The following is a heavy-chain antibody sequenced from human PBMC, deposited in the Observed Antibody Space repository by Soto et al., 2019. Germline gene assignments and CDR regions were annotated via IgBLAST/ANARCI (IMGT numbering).Heavy chain of an antibody. CDR3: AKAFGYEANWNGIDY. D-gene: IGHD1-1*01. V-gene: IGHV3-23*01. J-gene: IGHJ4*02. CDR1: GFTFSSYA. CDR2: ISGSGGRT. Sequence: EVQLLESGGGLVQPGGSLRLSCAASGFTFSSYAMNWVRHAPGKGLEWVSSISGSGGRTDYADSVKGRFTITRDNSKNTLVLQMNSLRAEDTAVYYCAKAFGYEANWNGIDYCGQGTLVTVSS.